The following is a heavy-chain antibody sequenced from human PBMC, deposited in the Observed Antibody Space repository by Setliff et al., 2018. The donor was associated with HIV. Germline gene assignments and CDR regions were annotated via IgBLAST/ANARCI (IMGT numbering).Heavy chain of an antibody. D-gene: IGHD3-10*01. CDR2: IYYRGST. Sequence: SETLSLTCTVSGGSLNTGTYYWSWIRQPPGKGLEWSGYIYYRGSTNYNPSLKSRVTISVDTSKNQFSLKLSSVTAADTAAYYCARDGPLEGSYRYYYYYMDVWGKGTTVTVSS. V-gene: IGHV4-61*01. CDR3: ARDGPLEGSYRYYYYYMDV. J-gene: IGHJ6*03. CDR1: GGSLNTGTYY.